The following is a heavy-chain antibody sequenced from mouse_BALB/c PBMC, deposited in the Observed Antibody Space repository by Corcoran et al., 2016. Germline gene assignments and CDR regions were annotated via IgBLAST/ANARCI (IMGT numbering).Heavy chain of an antibody. Sequence: EVKLLESGGGLVQPGGSLKLSCAASGFDFRRFWMSWVRQAPGKGLEWIGEINPASSTINYTPSLKDKFIISRYNAKNTPYLQMSKVRSEDTALYYCASLHYYGFHDYWGQGTTLTVSS. CDR2: INPASSTI. D-gene: IGHD1-2*01. CDR1: GFDFRRFW. CDR3: ASLHYYGFHDY. J-gene: IGHJ2*01. V-gene: IGHV4-1*02.